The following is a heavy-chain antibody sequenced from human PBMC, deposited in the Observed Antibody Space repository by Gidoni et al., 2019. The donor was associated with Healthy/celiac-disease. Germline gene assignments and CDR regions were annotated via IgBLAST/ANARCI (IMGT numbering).Heavy chain of an antibody. D-gene: IGHD2-15*01. CDR2: LIPIFGTA. CDR3: ARDRLPYCSGGSCYSRPDHGYYYYGMDV. Sequence: QVQLVQSGAEVKKPGSSVKVSCKASGGTFSSYAISGVRQAPGQGLEWMGGLIPIFGTANSAQKFQGRVTITADESTSTAYMELSSLRSEDTAVYYCARDRLPYCSGGSCYSRPDHGYYYYGMDVWGQGTTVTVSS. CDR1: GGTFSSYA. V-gene: IGHV1-69*01. J-gene: IGHJ6*02.